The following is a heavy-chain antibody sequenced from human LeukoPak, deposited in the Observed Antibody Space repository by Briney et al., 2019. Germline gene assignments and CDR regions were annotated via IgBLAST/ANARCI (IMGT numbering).Heavy chain of an antibody. CDR2: INPGGGST. CDR1: GYTLTSYY. D-gene: IGHD6-19*01. CDR3: ATAYNGYPIAVAGNFDY. V-gene: IGHV1-46*01. Sequence: ASVKVSCKASGYTLTSYYMHWVRQAPGQGLEWMGIINPGGGSTSYAQKFQGRVTMTEDTSTDTAYMELSSLRSEDTAVYYCATAYNGYPIAVAGNFDYWGQGTLVTVSS. J-gene: IGHJ4*02.